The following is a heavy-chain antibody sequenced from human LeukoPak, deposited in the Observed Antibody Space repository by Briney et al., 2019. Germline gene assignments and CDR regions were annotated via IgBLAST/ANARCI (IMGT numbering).Heavy chain of an antibody. V-gene: IGHV4-39*07. D-gene: IGHD3-10*01. CDR2: IYYSGST. CDR3: ARAVFAMVRGDNPCYFDY. CDR1: GGSISSYY. J-gene: IGHJ4*02. Sequence: SETLSLTCTVSGGSISSYYWGWIRQPPGKGLEWIGSIYYSGSTYYNPSLKSRVTISVDTSKNQFSLKLRYVTAADTAVYYCARAVFAMVRGDNPCYFDYWGQGTLVTVSS.